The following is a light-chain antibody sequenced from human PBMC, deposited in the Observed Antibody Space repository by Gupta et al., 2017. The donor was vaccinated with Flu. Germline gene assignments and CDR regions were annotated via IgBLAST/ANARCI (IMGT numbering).Light chain of an antibody. J-gene: IGLJ3*02. Sequence: QSVLPQPPSASETPGPRVTISCSGSFSDIGSNFVYWYQHLPGTAPKLLISRSSQRPSGVPDRFSGSKSGTSASLAISGLRSEDEADYYCASWDDNQSGGVFGGGTKLTVL. V-gene: IGLV1-47*01. CDR2: RSS. CDR3: ASWDDNQSGGV. CDR1: FSDIGSNF.